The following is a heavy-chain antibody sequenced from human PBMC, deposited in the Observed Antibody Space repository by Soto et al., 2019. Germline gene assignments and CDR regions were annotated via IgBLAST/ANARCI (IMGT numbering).Heavy chain of an antibody. D-gene: IGHD3-3*01. Sequence: SETLSLTCADYGGSFSGYYWSWIRQPPGKGLEWIGEINHSGSTNYNPSLKSRVTISVDTSKNQFSLKLSSVTAADTAVYYCARRSRTYYDFWSGSQTLYYFDYWGQGTLVTVSS. V-gene: IGHV4-34*01. CDR1: GGSFSGYY. CDR3: ARRSRTYYDFWSGSQTLYYFDY. CDR2: INHSGST. J-gene: IGHJ4*02.